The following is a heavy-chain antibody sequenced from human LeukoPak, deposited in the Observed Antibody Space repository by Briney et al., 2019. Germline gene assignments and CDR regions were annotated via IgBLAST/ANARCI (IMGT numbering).Heavy chain of an antibody. D-gene: IGHD3-22*01. V-gene: IGHV3-15*01. CDR3: TTEYYYDSSGYYYFDY. CDR2: IKSKTDGGTT. Sequence: GGSLRLSCAASGFTFSNAWMSWVRQAPGKGLEWVGRIKSKTDGGTTDYAVPVKGRFTISRDDSKNTLYLQMNSLKTEDTAVYYCTTEYYYDSSGYYYFDYWGQGTLVTVSS. CDR1: GFTFSNAW. J-gene: IGHJ4*02.